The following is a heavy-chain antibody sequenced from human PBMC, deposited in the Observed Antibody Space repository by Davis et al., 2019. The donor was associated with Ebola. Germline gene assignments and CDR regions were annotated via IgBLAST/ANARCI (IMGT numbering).Heavy chain of an antibody. D-gene: IGHD2-15*01. CDR3: ASGRVGAARRDV. CDR2: INHSGST. CDR1: GGSFSGYY. J-gene: IGHJ6*02. V-gene: IGHV4-34*01. Sequence: SETLSLTCAVYGGSFSGYYWSWIRQPPGKGLEWIGEINHSGSTNYNPSLKSRVTISVDTSKNQFSLKLSSVTAADTAVYYCASGRVGAARRDVWGQGTTVTVSS.